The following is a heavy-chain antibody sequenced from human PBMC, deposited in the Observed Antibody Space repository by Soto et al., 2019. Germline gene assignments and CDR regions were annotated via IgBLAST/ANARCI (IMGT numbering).Heavy chain of an antibody. J-gene: IGHJ4*02. D-gene: IGHD3-16*01. Sequence: EVQMVESGGDLVQPGGSLRLSCATSDFTFRYYWMNWVRQAPGKGLEWVANIKPDGSATNYADSVKGRFTISRDNVKNSVSLQMNSLRGEDTAVYFCFGGNAGPQWGQGTLVTVSS. CDR3: FGGNAGPQ. CDR2: IKPDGSAT. V-gene: IGHV3-7*03. CDR1: DFTFRYYW.